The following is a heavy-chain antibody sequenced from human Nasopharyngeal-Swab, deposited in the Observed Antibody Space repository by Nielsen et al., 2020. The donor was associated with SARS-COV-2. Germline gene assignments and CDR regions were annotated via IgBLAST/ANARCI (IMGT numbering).Heavy chain of an antibody. J-gene: IGHJ4*02. V-gene: IGHV4-31*03. CDR3: ASLTFGITIFRERVGYFDY. CDR2: IYYSGST. CDR1: GGSISSGGYY. D-gene: IGHD3-3*01. Sequence: SETLSLTCTVSGGSISSGGYYWSWIRQHPGKGLEWIGYIYYSGSTYYNPSLKSRVTISVDTSKNQFSLKLSSVTAADTAVYYCASLTFGITIFRERVGYFDYWGQGTLVTVSS.